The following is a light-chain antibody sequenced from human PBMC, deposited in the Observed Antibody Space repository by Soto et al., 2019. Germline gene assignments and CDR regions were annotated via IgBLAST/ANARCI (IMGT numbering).Light chain of an antibody. V-gene: IGLV1-51*01. CDR3: GTWDSSLSAVV. Sequence: QLVLTQPPSVSAAPGQKVTISCSGSSSNIGNNYVSWYQQLPGTAPKLLIYDNNKRPSGIPDRFSGSKSGTSATLGITGLQTGDEADYHCGTWDSSLSAVVFGGGTKLTVL. J-gene: IGLJ2*01. CDR1: SSNIGNNY. CDR2: DNN.